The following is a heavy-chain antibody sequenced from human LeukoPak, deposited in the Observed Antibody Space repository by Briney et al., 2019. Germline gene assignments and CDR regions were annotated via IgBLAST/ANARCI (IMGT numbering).Heavy chain of an antibody. CDR1: GFTFSSYA. CDR3: AKTSTYYDFWSGYQNVFDY. D-gene: IGHD3-3*01. J-gene: IGHJ4*02. V-gene: IGHV3-23*01. CDR2: ISGSGGST. Sequence: GGSLRLSCAASGFTFSSYAVSWVRQAPGKGLEWVSAISGSGGSTYYADSVKGRFTISRDNSKNTLYLQMNSLRAEDTAVYYCAKTSTYYDFWSGYQNVFDYWGQGTLVTVSS.